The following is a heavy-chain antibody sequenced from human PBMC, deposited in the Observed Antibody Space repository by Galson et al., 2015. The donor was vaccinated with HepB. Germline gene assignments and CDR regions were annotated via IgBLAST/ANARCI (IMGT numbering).Heavy chain of an antibody. Sequence: SVKVSCKASGYTFTGYHMHWVRQAPGQGLEWMGRINPNSGGTNYAQKFQGRVTMTRDTSISTAYMELSRLRSDDTAVYYCARDLEYSSGWYEDYWGQGTLVTVSS. V-gene: IGHV1-2*06. J-gene: IGHJ4*02. CDR2: INPNSGGT. CDR3: ARDLEYSSGWYEDY. CDR1: GYTFTGYH. D-gene: IGHD6-19*01.